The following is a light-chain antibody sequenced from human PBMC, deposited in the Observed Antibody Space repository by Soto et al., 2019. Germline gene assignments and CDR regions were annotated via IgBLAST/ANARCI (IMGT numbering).Light chain of an antibody. CDR3: QQFNTSPWT. CDR2: KSS. J-gene: IGKJ1*01. Sequence: DIQMTQSPSTLSASEGDRVTISCRASQSVSIWLAWYQQKPGRAPKLLIYKSSILESGVPSRFSGSGSGTEFTLTFSSLQPDDFATYYCQQFNTSPWTFGQGTKVEIK. CDR1: QSVSIW. V-gene: IGKV1-5*03.